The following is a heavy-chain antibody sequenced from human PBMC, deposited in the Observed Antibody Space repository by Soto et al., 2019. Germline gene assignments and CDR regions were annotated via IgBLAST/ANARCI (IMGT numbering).Heavy chain of an antibody. J-gene: IGHJ6*02. V-gene: IGHV4-30-4*01. CDR2: IYYSGST. CDR1: GGSISSGDYY. CDR3: ARVGGWEYSSSEYGGMDV. D-gene: IGHD6-6*01. Sequence: QVQLQESGPGLVKPSQTLSLTCTVSGGSISSGDYYWSWIRQPPGKGLEWIGYIYYSGSTYYNPSLKSRVNISVDTSKNQFSLKLSSVTAADTAVYYCARVGGWEYSSSEYGGMDVWGQGTTVTVSS.